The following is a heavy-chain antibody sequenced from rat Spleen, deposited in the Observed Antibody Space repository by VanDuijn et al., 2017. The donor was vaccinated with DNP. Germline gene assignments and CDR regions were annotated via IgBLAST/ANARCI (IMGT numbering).Heavy chain of an antibody. CDR2: ITYEGRTS. Sequence: EVQLVESGGGLVQPGKSLKLSCAASGFIFSDYYMAWVRQAPKKGLEWVASITYEGRTSYYGDSVKGRFTISRDNTRSTLHLQIISLRSEDTATYSCARHEDYGSLDYWGQGVMVTVSS. CDR1: GFIFSDYY. J-gene: IGHJ2*01. V-gene: IGHV5-22*01. D-gene: IGHD1-11*01. CDR3: ARHEDYGSLDY.